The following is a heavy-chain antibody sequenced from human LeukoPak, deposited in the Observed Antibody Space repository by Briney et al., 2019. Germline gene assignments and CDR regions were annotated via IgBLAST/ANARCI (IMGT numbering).Heavy chain of an antibody. Sequence: SGALSVTSRVSGHSVYNNYRWGGTRRPPGRGLKWCRNFHHTENTYYKPSLWRRVIISADTTNSHFSLWLCSATDSGTAVYFCASDVDDSTTYSPYYFDSWGQGTLVTVSS. CDR1: GHSVYNNYR. J-gene: IGHJ4*02. CDR2: FHHTENT. V-gene: IGHV4-38-2*02. CDR3: ASDVDDSTTYSPYYFDS. D-gene: IGHD2/OR15-2a*01.